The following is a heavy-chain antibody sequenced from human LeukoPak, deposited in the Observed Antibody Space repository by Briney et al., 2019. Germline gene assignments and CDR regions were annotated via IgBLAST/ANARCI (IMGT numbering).Heavy chain of an antibody. Sequence: PGGSLRLSCAASGFTFSSYAMSWVRQAPGKGLEWVSAISGSGGSTYYADSVQGRLTISRDNSKTTLYLQMNSLRAEDTAVYSCANIHRGQHFDYWGQGTLVTVSS. CDR2: ISGSGGST. J-gene: IGHJ4*02. CDR1: GFTFSSYA. CDR3: ANIHRGQHFDY. V-gene: IGHV3-23*01. D-gene: IGHD1-14*01.